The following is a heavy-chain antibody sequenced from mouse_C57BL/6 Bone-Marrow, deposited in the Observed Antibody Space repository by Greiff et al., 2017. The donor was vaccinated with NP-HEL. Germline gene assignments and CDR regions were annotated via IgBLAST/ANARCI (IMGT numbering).Heavy chain of an antibody. CDR2: IYPGNSDT. Sequence: DVKLVESGTVLARPGASVKMSCKTSGYTFTSYWMHWVKQRPGQGLEWIGAIYPGNSDTSYNQKFKGKAKLTAVTSASTAYMELSSLTNEDSAVYYCTRGTTVVARGYYFDYWGQGTTLTVSS. V-gene: IGHV1-5*01. J-gene: IGHJ2*01. D-gene: IGHD1-1*01. CDR3: TRGTTVVARGYYFDY. CDR1: GYTFTSYW.